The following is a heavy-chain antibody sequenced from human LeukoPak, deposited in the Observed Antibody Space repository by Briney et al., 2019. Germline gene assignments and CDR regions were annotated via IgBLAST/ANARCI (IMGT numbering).Heavy chain of an antibody. V-gene: IGHV1-69*13. Sequence: SVKVSCKASGGSVILYAINWVRQAPGQGLEWMGGIIPVFGSSHYPQRFQGRVTISADESTTTAYMELSSLRFEDTAVYYCTRGAYSGYDPNYMNVWGKGTTVTVSS. CDR3: TRGAYSGYDPNYMNV. J-gene: IGHJ6*03. CDR1: GGSVILYA. D-gene: IGHD5-12*01. CDR2: IIPVFGSS.